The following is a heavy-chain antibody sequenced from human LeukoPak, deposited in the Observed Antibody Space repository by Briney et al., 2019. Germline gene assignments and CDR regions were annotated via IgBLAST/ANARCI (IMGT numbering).Heavy chain of an antibody. CDR2: ISYDGSNK. J-gene: IGHJ4*02. CDR1: GFTFSSYG. Sequence: GGSLRLSCAASGFTFSSYGIHWVRQAPGKGLEWVAVISYDGSNKYYAGSVKGRFTISRDNSKNTLYLQMNSLRAEDTAIYYCAPRGATLSLRYSGQGTLVTVSS. CDR3: APRGATLSLRY. D-gene: IGHD3-16*01. V-gene: IGHV3-30*03.